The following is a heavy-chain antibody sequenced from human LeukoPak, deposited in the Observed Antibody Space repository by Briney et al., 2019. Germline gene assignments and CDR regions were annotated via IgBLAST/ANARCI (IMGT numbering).Heavy chain of an antibody. CDR1: GGSISSYY. CDR2: IYYSGST. CDR3: ARYSDGEGFFDY. V-gene: IGHV4-59*01. J-gene: IGHJ4*02. D-gene: IGHD4-17*01. Sequence: SETLSLTCTVSGGSISSYYWSWIRQPPGKGLEWIGYIYYSGSTNYNPSLKSRVTISVDTSKNQFSLKLSSVTAADTAVYYCARYSDGEGFFDYWGQGTLVTVSS.